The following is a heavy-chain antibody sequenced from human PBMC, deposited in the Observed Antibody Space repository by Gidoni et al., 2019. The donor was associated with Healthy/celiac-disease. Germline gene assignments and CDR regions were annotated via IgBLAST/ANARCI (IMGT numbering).Heavy chain of an antibody. CDR1: GFTFSSYG. V-gene: IGHV3-33*08. J-gene: IGHJ6*02. D-gene: IGHD2-15*01. CDR3: AREGQYHYCSGGSCYYYYYGMDV. Sequence: QVQLVESGGGVVQPGRSLRLSCAASGFTFSSYGMHWVRQAPGKGLEWVAVIWYDGSNKYYADSVKGRFTISRDKSKNTLYLQMNSLRAEDTAVYYCAREGQYHYCSGGSCYYYYYGMDVWGQGTTVTVSS. CDR2: IWYDGSNK.